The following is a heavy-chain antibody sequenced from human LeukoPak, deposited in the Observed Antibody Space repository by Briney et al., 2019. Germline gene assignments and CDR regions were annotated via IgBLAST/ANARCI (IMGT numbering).Heavy chain of an antibody. D-gene: IGHD7-27*01. Sequence: SETLSLTCTVSGGSISSYYWSWIRRPPGKGLEWIGYVYYSGNTNYNPSLKSRVTISIDMSKNQFSLKLSSVTAADTAVYYCARKTGEQFDYWGQGTLVTVSS. CDR2: VYYSGNT. V-gene: IGHV4-59*01. CDR1: GGSISSYY. CDR3: ARKTGEQFDY. J-gene: IGHJ4*02.